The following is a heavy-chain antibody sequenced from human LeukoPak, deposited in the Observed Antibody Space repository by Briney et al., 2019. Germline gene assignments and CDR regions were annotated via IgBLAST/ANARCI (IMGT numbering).Heavy chain of an antibody. CDR3: AVRNKGAADV. Sequence: SETLSLPCTVSGGSISGYYWTWIRQPPGRGLEWIGYIHYSGSTNYNPSLTSQVTISVDTSKSQFSLKLSSVTAADTTVYYFAVRNKGAADVWGLGTTVIVSS. V-gene: IGHV4-59*01. CDR1: GGSISGYY. CDR2: IHYSGST. J-gene: IGHJ6*02. D-gene: IGHD1-14*01.